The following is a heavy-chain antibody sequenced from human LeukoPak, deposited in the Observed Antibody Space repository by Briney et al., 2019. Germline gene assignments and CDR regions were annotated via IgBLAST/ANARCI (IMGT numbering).Heavy chain of an antibody. D-gene: IGHD3-3*01. CDR2: ISGYNGDT. Sequence: ASVKVSCKTSGYTFIDYGITWVRQAPGQGLEWMGWISGYNGDTNYARKLQGRVTMTTDTSTSTAYMQLRSLRSDDTAVYYCARESRITIFGNYMDVWGKGTTVTVSS. V-gene: IGHV1-18*01. CDR3: ARESRITIFGNYMDV. CDR1: GYTFIDYG. J-gene: IGHJ6*03.